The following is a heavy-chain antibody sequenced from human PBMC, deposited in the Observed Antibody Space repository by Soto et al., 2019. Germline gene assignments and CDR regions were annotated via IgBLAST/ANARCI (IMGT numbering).Heavy chain of an antibody. V-gene: IGHV3-23*01. D-gene: IGHD2-8*01. CDR2: ISGSGGET. J-gene: IGHJ2*01. CDR3: AKDRWSPLKGYFDL. Sequence: SGGSLRLSCAASGFTFSSYAMSWVRQAPGKGVEWVSAISGSGGETYYADSAKGRFTNPRDNYKNTVQLRKKNLRADDTAVYYCAKDRWSPLKGYFDLWGRGTLVTVSS. CDR1: GFTFSSYA.